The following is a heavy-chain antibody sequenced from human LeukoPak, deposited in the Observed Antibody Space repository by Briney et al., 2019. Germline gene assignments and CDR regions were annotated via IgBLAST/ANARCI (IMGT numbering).Heavy chain of an antibody. CDR3: ARVRADYDFWSGYPHYFDY. J-gene: IGHJ4*02. Sequence: SETLSLTCTVSGGSISSSSYYWSWIRQPPGKGLEWIGYIYYSGSTNYNPSLKSRVTISVDTSKNQFSLKLSSVTAADTAVYYCARVRADYDFWSGYPHYFDYWGQGTLVTVSS. CDR2: IYYSGST. D-gene: IGHD3-3*01. V-gene: IGHV4-61*01. CDR1: GGSISSSSYY.